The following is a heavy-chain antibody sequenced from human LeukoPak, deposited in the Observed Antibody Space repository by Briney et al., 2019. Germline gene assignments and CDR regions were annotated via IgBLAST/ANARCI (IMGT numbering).Heavy chain of an antibody. CDR1: GYTLTELS. CDR3: ARDRGYYGSDP. J-gene: IGHJ5*02. Sequence: ASVKVSCKVSGYTLTELSMHWVRQAPGKGLEWMGGFDPEDGETIYAQKFQGRVTITADESTSTAYMELSSLRSEDTAVYYCARDRGYYGSDPWGQGTLVTVSS. D-gene: IGHD3-10*01. CDR2: FDPEDGET. V-gene: IGHV1-24*01.